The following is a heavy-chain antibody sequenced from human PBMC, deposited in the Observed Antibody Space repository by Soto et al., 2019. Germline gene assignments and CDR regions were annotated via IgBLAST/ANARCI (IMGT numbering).Heavy chain of an antibody. CDR2: IWFDGSYK. CDR3: ARGRGFGNSYYPNDAFDI. J-gene: IGHJ3*02. CDR1: GFIFSNYG. D-gene: IGHD1-26*01. V-gene: IGHV3-33*01. Sequence: QVQLVESGGGVVQPGRSLRLSCAASGFIFSNYGMHWVRQAPGKGLEWVAVIWFDGSYKYYEDSVKGRFTISRDNSMHTVYLQLNSLRAEDTAVYYCARGRGFGNSYYPNDAFDIWGQGTMVTVSS.